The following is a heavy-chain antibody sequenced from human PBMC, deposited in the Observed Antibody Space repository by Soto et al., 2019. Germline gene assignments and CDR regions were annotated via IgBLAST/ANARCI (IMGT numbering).Heavy chain of an antibody. J-gene: IGHJ4*02. CDR3: ARSIVVETAADY. V-gene: IGHV4-59*08. Sequence: SETLSLTCTVSGGSISSYYWSWIRQPPGKGLEWIGYIYYSGRTNYNPALKSRVTISVDTSKNQFSLKLSSVTAADTAVYYCARSIVVETAADYWGQGTLVTVSS. CDR2: IYYSGRT. D-gene: IGHD2-21*02. CDR1: GGSISSYY.